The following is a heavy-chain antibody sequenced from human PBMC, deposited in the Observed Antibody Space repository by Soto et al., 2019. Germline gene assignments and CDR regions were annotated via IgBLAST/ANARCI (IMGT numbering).Heavy chain of an antibody. CDR2: IIPIFGTA. CDR3: AGNLDSRYLDWFSPYYYGMDV. J-gene: IGHJ6*02. Sequence: QVQLVQSGAEVKKPGSSVKVSCKASGGTFSSYAISWVRQAPGQGLEWMGGIIPIFGTANYAQKFQGRVTITADKSTSTAYMELSSLRSEDTAVYYCAGNLDSRYLDWFSPYYYGMDVWGQGTTVTVSS. V-gene: IGHV1-69*06. CDR1: GGTFSSYA. D-gene: IGHD3-9*01.